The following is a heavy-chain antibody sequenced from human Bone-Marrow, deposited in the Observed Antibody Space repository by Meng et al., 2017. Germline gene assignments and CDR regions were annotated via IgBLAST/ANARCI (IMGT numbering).Heavy chain of an antibody. Sequence: GGSLRLSCTASGFTFGDYAMSGFRQAPGKGLEWVGFIRSKDYGGTTEYAASVKGRFTISRDDSKSIAYLQMNSLKTEDTAVYYCTRDGRREPQDGYCSGGSCYSAPGNYWGQGTLVTVSS. CDR3: TRDGRREPQDGYCSGGSCYSAPGNY. V-gene: IGHV3-49*03. J-gene: IGHJ4*02. CDR2: IRSKDYGGTT. CDR1: GFTFGDYA. D-gene: IGHD2-15*01.